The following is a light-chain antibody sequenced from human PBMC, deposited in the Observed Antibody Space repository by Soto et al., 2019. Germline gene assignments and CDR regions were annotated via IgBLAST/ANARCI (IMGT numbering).Light chain of an antibody. Sequence: EIVMTRSPATLSVSPGERATLSCRASQSVSSNLAWYQQKPGQAPRLVIYGASTRATGVPARFSGSGSGTEFTLTISSLQSEDFAVYYCQQYNNSPPWTLGQGTKVEIK. CDR2: GAS. J-gene: IGKJ1*01. V-gene: IGKV3-15*01. CDR1: QSVSSN. CDR3: QQYNNSPPWT.